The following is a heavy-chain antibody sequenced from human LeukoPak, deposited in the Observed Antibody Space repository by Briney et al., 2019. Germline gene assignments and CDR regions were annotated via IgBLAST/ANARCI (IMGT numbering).Heavy chain of an antibody. J-gene: IGHJ6*02. CDR1: GYTFTSYG. CDR2: VSAYNGNT. Sequence: GASVKVSCKASGYTFTSYGISWVRQAPGQGLEWMGWVSAYNGNTNYAQNLQGRVTMTTDTSTSTAYMELRSLRSDDTTVYYCATDFFYCTGGSCYLRPDADYYYYGMDVWGQGTTVTVSS. V-gene: IGHV1-18*01. CDR3: ATDFFYCTGGSCYLRPDADYYYYGMDV. D-gene: IGHD2-15*01.